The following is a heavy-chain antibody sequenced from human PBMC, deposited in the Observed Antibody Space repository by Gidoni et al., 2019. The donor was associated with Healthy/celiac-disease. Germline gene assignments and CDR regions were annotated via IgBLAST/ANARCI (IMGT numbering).Heavy chain of an antibody. CDR2: ISGSGGST. D-gene: IGHD3-22*01. J-gene: IGHJ3*02. Sequence: EVQLLESGGGLVQHGGSLGLSGAASGFTLSSYARRWVRQAPGKGLEWFSAISGSGGSTYYADSVKGRFTISRDNSKNTLYLQMNSLRAEDTAVYYCAKTPGTYYYDSSGYGNDAFDIWGQGTMVTVSS. CDR3: AKTPGTYYYDSSGYGNDAFDI. V-gene: IGHV3-23*01. CDR1: GFTLSSYA.